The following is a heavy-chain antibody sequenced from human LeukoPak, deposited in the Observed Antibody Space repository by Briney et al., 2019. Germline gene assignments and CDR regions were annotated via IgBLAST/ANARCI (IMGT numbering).Heavy chain of an antibody. CDR3: AKARGGCGGDCYWIDY. J-gene: IGHJ4*02. Sequence: SETLSLTCTVSGGSISSYYWSWIRQPAGRGLEWIGRIYTSGSTNYNPSLKSRVTISLDTSKNQFSLKLSSVTATDTAVYYCAKARGGCGGDCYWIDYWGQGTLVTVSS. D-gene: IGHD2-21*02. CDR1: GGSISSYY. CDR2: IYTSGST. V-gene: IGHV4-4*07.